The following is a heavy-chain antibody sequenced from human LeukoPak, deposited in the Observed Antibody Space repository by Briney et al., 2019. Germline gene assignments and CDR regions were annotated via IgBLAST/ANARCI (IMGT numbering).Heavy chain of an antibody. J-gene: IGHJ4*02. CDR2: ISRTGSI. V-gene: IGHV4-4*02. CDR3: ARGQGAADY. CDR1: GGSISSRNW. D-gene: IGHD1-26*01. Sequence: SGTLSLTCAVSGGSISSRNWWGWVRQPPGKGLEWIGEISRTGSIDYDPSVRSRATISLDKSKSQFSLRLTSLTSADTAVYYCARGQGAADYWGQGILVIVSS.